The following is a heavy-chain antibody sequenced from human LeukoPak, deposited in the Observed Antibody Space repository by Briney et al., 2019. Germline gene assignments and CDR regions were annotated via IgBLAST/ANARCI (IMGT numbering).Heavy chain of an antibody. CDR1: GFAFSSYS. Sequence: GGSLRLSCAASGFAFSSYSMNWVRQAPGKGLEWVSSVSRRSSFIFYADSVQGRLTVSRDDAKDSLFLQMNSLRAEDTAVYYCARVSDAYDYFFDYWGQGTLVTVSS. CDR2: VSRRSSFI. V-gene: IGHV3-21*01. CDR3: ARVSDAYDYFFDY. J-gene: IGHJ4*02. D-gene: IGHD5-12*01.